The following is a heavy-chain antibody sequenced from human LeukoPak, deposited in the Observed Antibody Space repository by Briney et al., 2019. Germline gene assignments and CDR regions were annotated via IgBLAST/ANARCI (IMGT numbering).Heavy chain of an antibody. CDR2: IRYDGSDN. CDR3: AKDLIHFVGEWLPRVPFDY. Sequence: PGGSLRLSCAASGFTFSSYGMHWVRQAPGKGLEWVTFIRYDGSDNYYVDSVKGRFTISRDNSKNTLYLQMNSLRSDDTAVYYCAKDLIHFVGEWLPRVPFDYWGQGTLVTVSS. V-gene: IGHV3-30*02. J-gene: IGHJ4*02. D-gene: IGHD3-3*01. CDR1: GFTFSSYG.